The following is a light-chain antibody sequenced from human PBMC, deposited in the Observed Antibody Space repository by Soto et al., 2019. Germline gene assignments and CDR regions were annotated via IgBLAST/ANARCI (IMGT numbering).Light chain of an antibody. CDR3: QHFGGTTFT. Sequence: IVLTHSPCTLSLSPGERATLSCGASQSVTGNYLAWYQQRPGQTPSLLIYGASTRATGIPDGFSGSGSGTHFTLTISRLEPGDFAVYYCQHFGGTTFTFGQGTRLEIK. CDR1: QSVTGNY. CDR2: GAS. J-gene: IGKJ5*01. V-gene: IGKV3-20*01.